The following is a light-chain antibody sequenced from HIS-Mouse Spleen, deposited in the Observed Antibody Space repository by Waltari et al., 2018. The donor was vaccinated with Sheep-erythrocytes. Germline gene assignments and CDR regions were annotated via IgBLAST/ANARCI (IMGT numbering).Light chain of an antibody. CDR2: EVS. CDR1: SSDVGGYNY. V-gene: IGLV2-8*01. Sequence: QSALTQPPSASGSPGQSVTISCTGTSSDVGGYNYVSWYQQHPGKAPKLMIYEVSKRPSVVPDRFSGSKSGNTASLTVSGLQAEDEADYYCCSYAGSSTPWVFGGGTKLTVL. J-gene: IGLJ3*02. CDR3: CSYAGSSTPWV.